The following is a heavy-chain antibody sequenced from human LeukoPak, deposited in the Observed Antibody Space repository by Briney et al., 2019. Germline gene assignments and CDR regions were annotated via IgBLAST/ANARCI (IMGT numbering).Heavy chain of an antibody. Sequence: GRSLRLSCAASGFTFRNYAMHWVRQAPGKGLEWVAVISYDGSNKYYADSVKGRFTISRDNSKNTLYLQMNSLRAEDTAVYYCAKNEAAAGLDYWGQGTLVTVSS. CDR2: ISYDGSNK. CDR3: AKNEAAAGLDY. V-gene: IGHV3-30*18. CDR1: GFTFRNYA. D-gene: IGHD6-13*01. J-gene: IGHJ4*02.